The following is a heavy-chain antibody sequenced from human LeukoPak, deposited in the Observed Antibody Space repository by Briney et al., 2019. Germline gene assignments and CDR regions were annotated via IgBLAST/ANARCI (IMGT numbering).Heavy chain of an antibody. CDR1: GSTFSSYA. CDR2: ISYDGSNK. CDR3: ARGLSGSYLDY. V-gene: IGHV3-30-3*01. D-gene: IGHD1-26*01. J-gene: IGHJ4*02. Sequence: GRSLRLSCAASGSTFSSYAMHWVRQAPGKGLEWVAVISYDGSNKYYADSVKGRFTISRDNSKNTLYLQMNSLRAEDTAVYYCARGLSGSYLDYWGQGTLVTVSS.